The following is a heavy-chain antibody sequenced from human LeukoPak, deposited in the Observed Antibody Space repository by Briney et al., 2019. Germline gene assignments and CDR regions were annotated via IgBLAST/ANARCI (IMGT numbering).Heavy chain of an antibody. D-gene: IGHD3-22*01. J-gene: IGHJ4*02. V-gene: IGHV4-34*01. CDR2: INHRGIT. CDR1: GGSFSGYY. CDR3: ARGPPVDYHGGSGYYSFDY. Sequence: SETLSLTCAVYGGSFSGYYWTWIRQSPGKGLEWIGEINHRGITNYNPSLRSRVTISVDTSKNHFSLNLSSVTAADTAVYYCARGPPVDYHGGSGYYSFDYWGQGTLVTVSS.